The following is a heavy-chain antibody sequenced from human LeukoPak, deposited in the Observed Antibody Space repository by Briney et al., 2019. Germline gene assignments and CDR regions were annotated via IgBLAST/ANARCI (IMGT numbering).Heavy chain of an antibody. CDR2: IKEDGSEK. Sequence: GGSLRLSCAASGIACDSYWMSWVRQPPGKGLEWVANIKEDGSEKYYVDSVEGRFTISRDNAKKSLYLQMSSLRAEDTALYYCARLRSGHSVFDYWGQGALVIVSS. CDR3: ARLRSGHSVFDY. CDR1: GIACDSYW. D-gene: IGHD3-3*01. J-gene: IGHJ4*02. V-gene: IGHV3-7*05.